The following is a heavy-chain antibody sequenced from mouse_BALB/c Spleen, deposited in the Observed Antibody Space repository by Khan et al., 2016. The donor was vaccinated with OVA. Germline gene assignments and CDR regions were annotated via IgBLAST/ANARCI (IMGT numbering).Heavy chain of an antibody. V-gene: IGHV1-76*01. J-gene: IGHJ2*01. CDR3: AREEALYYFDY. CDR2: IYPGTDNT. Sequence: QVQLKESGAELVRPGTSVKLSCKTSGYIFTSYWIHWVKQRSGQGLEWIARIYPGTDNTYYNENFKDKATLTADKSSSTVNLQLSSLKSEDSAVFFCAREEALYYFDYWGQGTTLTVSS. D-gene: IGHD3-2*02. CDR1: GYIFTSYW.